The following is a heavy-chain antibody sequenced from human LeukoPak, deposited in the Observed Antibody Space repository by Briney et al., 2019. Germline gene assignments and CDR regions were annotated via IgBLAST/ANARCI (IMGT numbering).Heavy chain of an antibody. J-gene: IGHJ6*03. CDR3: ARAKTSAHYYYYYMDV. Sequence: GGSLRLSCAASGFTFSSYEMNWVRQAPGKGLEWVSYISSSGSTIYYADSVKGRFTISRDNAKNSLYLQMNSLRAEDTAVYYCARAKTSAHYYYYYMDVWGKGTTVTISS. CDR2: ISSSGSTI. V-gene: IGHV3-48*03. CDR1: GFTFSSYE.